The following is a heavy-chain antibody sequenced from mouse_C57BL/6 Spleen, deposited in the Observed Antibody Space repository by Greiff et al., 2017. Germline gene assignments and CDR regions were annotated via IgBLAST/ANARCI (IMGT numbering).Heavy chain of an antibody. CDR1: GYTFTSYG. J-gene: IGHJ1*03. D-gene: IGHD1-1*01. CDR3: ARENTTVVGGGYFDV. V-gene: IGHV1-81*01. CDR2: IYPRSGNT. Sequence: QVQLQQSGAELARPGASVKLSCKASGYTFTSYGISWVKQRTGQGLEWIGEIYPRSGNTYYNEKFKGKATLTADKSSSTAYMELRSLTSEDSAVYFCARENTTVVGGGYFDVWGTGTTVTVSS.